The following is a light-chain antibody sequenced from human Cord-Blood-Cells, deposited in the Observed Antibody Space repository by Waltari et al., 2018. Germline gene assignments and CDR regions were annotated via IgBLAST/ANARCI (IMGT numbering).Light chain of an antibody. V-gene: IGLV2-14*01. Sequence: QSALTQPASVSGSPGQSITISCTGTSSDVGGYNYVSWYQQHPGKAPKLMIYEVSNRPSGVSNRFSGSKSGNTASLTISGLQAEDEADYYLRSYTSRSPPGFGNGTKVTVL. CDR3: RSYTSRSPPG. J-gene: IGLJ1*01. CDR1: SSDVGGYNY. CDR2: EVS.